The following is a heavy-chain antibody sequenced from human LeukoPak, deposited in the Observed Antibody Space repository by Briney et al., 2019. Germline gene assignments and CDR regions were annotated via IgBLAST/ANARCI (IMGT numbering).Heavy chain of an antibody. CDR2: IRQDGGEK. V-gene: IGHV3-7*01. Sequence: PGGSLRLSCAASGFTFSSYSMNWVRQAPGKGLEWVANIRQDGGEKYYVDSVKGRFTISRDNAKNSLYLQMNSLRAEDTAVYYCARGGNYDVGGFDPWGQGTLVTVSS. D-gene: IGHD1-7*01. J-gene: IGHJ5*02. CDR1: GFTFSSYS. CDR3: ARGGNYDVGGFDP.